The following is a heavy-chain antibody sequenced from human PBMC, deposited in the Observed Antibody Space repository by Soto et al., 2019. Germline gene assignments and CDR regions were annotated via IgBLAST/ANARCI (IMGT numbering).Heavy chain of an antibody. V-gene: IGHV4-59*01. CDR3: ARDRSTYGGGGTGEVKENWFDP. J-gene: IGHJ5*02. Sequence: SETLSLTCTVSGGSISHYYWSWIRQSPGKGLEWIGYAYYSGSTDYNPSLKSRVTMSVDTSKNQVSLKLNSVTTADTAVYYCARDRSTYGGGGTGEVKENWFDPWGPGTLVTVSS. CDR1: GGSISHYY. CDR2: AYYSGST. D-gene: IGHD2-8*01.